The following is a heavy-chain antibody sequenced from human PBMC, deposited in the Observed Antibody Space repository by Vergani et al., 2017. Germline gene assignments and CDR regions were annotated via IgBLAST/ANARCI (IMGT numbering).Heavy chain of an antibody. Sequence: QAQLQQWGAGLLTPSETLSLTCAIYGGSFNDYWWTWIRQPPGQGLEWIGEIRHDGITHYSPSLKSRVTISIDTSTHQFSLNLRSVTAADTAVYYCAREGYCTSGVCFTLFDVWGQGALVTVSS. V-gene: IGHV4-34*01. CDR3: AREGYCTSGVCFTLFDV. J-gene: IGHJ4*02. D-gene: IGHD2-8*01. CDR1: GGSFNDYW. CDR2: IRHDGIT.